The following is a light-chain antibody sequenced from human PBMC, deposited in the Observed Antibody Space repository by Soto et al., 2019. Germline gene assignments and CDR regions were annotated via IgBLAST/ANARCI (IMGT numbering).Light chain of an antibody. CDR1: QSVSGTY. CDR2: GAS. J-gene: IGKJ2*01. CDR3: QLYGSSRRYT. Sequence: DIVLTQSPGTLSLSPGERATLSCRASQSVSGTYLAWYQQKPGPAPGVLIYGASSRAAGIPDRCSGSGSGTDFTLTISRLEPEDFAVYYCQLYGSSRRYTFGQGTKLEIK. V-gene: IGKV3-20*01.